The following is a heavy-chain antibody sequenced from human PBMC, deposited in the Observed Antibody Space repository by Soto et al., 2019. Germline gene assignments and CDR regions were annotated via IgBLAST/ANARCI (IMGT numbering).Heavy chain of an antibody. Sequence: GGSLRLSCSASGFTFSSYAMHWVRRAPGKGLEYVSAISSNGGSTYYADSVKGRFTISRDNSKNTLYLQMSSLRAEDTAVYYCVKGLEWLPSNWFDPWGQGTLVTVSS. J-gene: IGHJ5*02. V-gene: IGHV3-64D*06. D-gene: IGHD3-3*01. CDR2: ISSNGGST. CDR1: GFTFSSYA. CDR3: VKGLEWLPSNWFDP.